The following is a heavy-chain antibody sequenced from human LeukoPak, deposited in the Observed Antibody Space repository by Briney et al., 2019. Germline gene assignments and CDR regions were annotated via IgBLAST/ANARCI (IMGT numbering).Heavy chain of an antibody. CDR1: GGTFSSYA. J-gene: IGHJ4*02. D-gene: IGHD3-22*01. Sequence: ASVKVSCKASGGTFSSYAISWVRQAPGQGLEGMGWMNPNSGNTGYAQKFQGRVTMTRNTSISTAYMELSSLRSEDTAVYYCARSYGGPDYYDSSGYSAYDYWGQGTLVTVSS. CDR2: MNPNSGNT. CDR3: ARSYGGPDYYDSSGYSAYDY. V-gene: IGHV1-8*02.